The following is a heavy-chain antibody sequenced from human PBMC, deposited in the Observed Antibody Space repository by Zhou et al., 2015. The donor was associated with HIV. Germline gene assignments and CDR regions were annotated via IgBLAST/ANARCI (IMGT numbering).Heavy chain of an antibody. CDR3: ARRGNYFDSGNYRYWFDP. CDR2: ISVYNGDT. CDR1: GYTFTSHG. J-gene: IGHJ5*02. Sequence: QVQLVQSGPEVKTPGASVTVSCKASGYTFTSHGLSWVRQAPGQGLEWMGWISVYNGDTRSAPKLQGRLTMTTDITTSTAYMELRSLRSDDTAVYYCARRGNYFDSGNYRYWFDPWGQGTLVTVSS. D-gene: IGHD3-10*01. V-gene: IGHV1-18*01.